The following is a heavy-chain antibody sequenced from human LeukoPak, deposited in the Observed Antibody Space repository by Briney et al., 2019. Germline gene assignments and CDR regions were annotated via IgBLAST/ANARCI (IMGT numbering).Heavy chain of an antibody. CDR1: GFTFSSYS. CDR3: ARAHNWKYGTFDY. Sequence: GGSLRLSCAASGFTFSSYSMNWVRQAPGKGLEWVSCISSSSSYIYYADSVKGRFTISRDNAKNSLYLQMNSLRVEDTAVYYCARAHNWKYGTFDYWGQGTLVTVSS. V-gene: IGHV3-21*01. D-gene: IGHD1-7*01. J-gene: IGHJ4*02. CDR2: ISSSSSYI.